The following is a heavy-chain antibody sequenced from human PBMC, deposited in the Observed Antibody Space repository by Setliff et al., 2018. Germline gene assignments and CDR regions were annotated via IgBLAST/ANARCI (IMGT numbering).Heavy chain of an antibody. Sequence: PSETLSLTCTVSNGSISISDFYWGWIRQSPGKGLEWIGSIYYTGDTWYKQSLEGRATISVDTSKNQFSLGLTSVTAADTAVYYCARQAGLRGYYGSNSLYYFDFWGRGTLVTVSS. V-gene: IGHV4-39*01. D-gene: IGHD3-10*01. J-gene: IGHJ4*01. CDR2: IYYTGDT. CDR1: NGSISISDFY. CDR3: ARQAGLRGYYGSNSLYYFDF.